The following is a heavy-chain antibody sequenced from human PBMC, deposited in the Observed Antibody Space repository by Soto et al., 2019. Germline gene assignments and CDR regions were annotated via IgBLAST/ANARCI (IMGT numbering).Heavy chain of an antibody. CDR3: ARAGGRVVYAMDV. Sequence: QVQLVQSGAEVKKPGASVRVSCKASGYTFTSYYIHWVRQAPGQGLEWVSIINPVGGSTNYVQKLQGRLTVTRDTSTSTVHMELSCLRSEDTAVYCCARAGGRVVYAMDVWGQGTTVTVSS. CDR1: GYTFTSYY. J-gene: IGHJ6*02. CDR2: INPVGGST. V-gene: IGHV1-46*04. D-gene: IGHD3-10*01.